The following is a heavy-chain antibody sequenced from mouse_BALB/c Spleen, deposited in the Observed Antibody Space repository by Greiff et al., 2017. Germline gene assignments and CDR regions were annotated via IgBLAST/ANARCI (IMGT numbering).Heavy chain of an antibody. CDR1: GFTFSSYA. J-gene: IGHJ2*01. Sequence: EVHLVESGGGLVKPGGSLKLSCAASGFTFSSYAMSWVRQTPEKRLEWVASISSGGSTYYPDSVKGRFTISRDNARNILYLQMSSLRSEDTAMYYCAREGDYGYYFDYWGQGTTLTVSS. D-gene: IGHD1-2*01. CDR3: AREGDYGYYFDY. V-gene: IGHV5-6-5*01. CDR2: ISSGGST.